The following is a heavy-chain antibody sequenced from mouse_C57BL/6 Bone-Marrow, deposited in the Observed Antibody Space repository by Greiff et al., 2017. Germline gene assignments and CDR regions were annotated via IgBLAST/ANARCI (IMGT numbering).Heavy chain of an antibody. CDR2: IYPRSGNT. D-gene: IGHD2-4*01. Sequence: VQLQQSGAELARPGASVKLSCKASGYTFTSYGISWVKQRTGQGLEWIGEIYPRSGNTYYNEKFKGKATLTAEKSSSTAYMELRSLTSEDSAVYFCARGRRYDYGPSWFAYWGQGTLVTVSA. CDR3: ARGRRYDYGPSWFAY. V-gene: IGHV1-81*01. CDR1: GYTFTSYG. J-gene: IGHJ3*01.